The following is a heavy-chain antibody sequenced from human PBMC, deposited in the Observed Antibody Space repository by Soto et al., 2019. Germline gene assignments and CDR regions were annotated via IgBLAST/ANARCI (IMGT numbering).Heavy chain of an antibody. Sequence: PSETLSLTCTVSGAYVSSRSYYWSWIRQPPGKGLEWIGYIHDSESTTYNPSLKSRVTISVDTSKNQFSLKLSSVTAADTAVYYCARDVRLLVRDLPWYFDLWGRGTLVTVSS. CDR3: ARDVRLLVRDLPWYFDL. V-gene: IGHV4-61*01. J-gene: IGHJ2*01. CDR2: IHDSEST. D-gene: IGHD3-10*01. CDR1: GAYVSSRSYY.